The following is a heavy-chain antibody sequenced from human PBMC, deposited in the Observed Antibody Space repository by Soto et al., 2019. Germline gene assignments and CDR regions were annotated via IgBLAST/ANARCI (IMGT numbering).Heavy chain of an antibody. CDR1: GFTFSSYA. Sequence: EVQLLESGGGLVQPGGSLRLSCAASGFTFSSYAMSWVRQAPGKGLEWVSSISGNGGSTNYADSVKGRFTISRDNCKNTRQLQMSSLRAEDTAIYSRAKDRGGYCTSTTCYGGGSFDYWGQGTLVTVSS. V-gene: IGHV3-23*01. D-gene: IGHD2-2*01. CDR3: AKDRGGYCTSTTCYGGGSFDY. J-gene: IGHJ4*02. CDR2: ISGNGGST.